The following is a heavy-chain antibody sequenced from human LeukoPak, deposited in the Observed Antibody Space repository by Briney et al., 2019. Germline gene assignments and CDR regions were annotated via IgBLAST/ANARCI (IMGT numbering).Heavy chain of an antibody. D-gene: IGHD3-22*01. Sequence: GGSLRLSCAASGFTFSSYGMHWVRQAPGKGLEWVAVIWYDGSNKYYADSVKGRFTISRDNSKNTLYLQMNSLRAEDTAVYYCAKDMVYYDSSGPFDYWGQGTLVTVSS. CDR3: AKDMVYYDSSGPFDY. CDR2: IWYDGSNK. J-gene: IGHJ4*02. CDR1: GFTFSSYG. V-gene: IGHV3-33*06.